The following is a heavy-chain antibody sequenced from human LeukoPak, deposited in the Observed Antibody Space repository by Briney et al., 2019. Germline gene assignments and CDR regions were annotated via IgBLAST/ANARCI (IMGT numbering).Heavy chain of an antibody. V-gene: IGHV3-30*02. Sequence: PGGSLRLSCAASGFTFSSYGMHWVRQAPGKGLEWVAFIRYDGSNKYYADSVKGRFTISRDNSKNTLYLQMNSLRAEDTAVYYCAKGQPVTTYYFDYWGQGTLVTVSS. CDR3: AKGQPVTTYYFDY. CDR2: IRYDGSNK. J-gene: IGHJ4*02. CDR1: GFTFSSYG. D-gene: IGHD4-11*01.